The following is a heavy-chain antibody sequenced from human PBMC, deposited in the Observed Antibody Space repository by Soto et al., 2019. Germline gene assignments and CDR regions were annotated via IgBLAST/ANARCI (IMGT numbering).Heavy chain of an antibody. CDR2: IDYNGVT. Sequence: LSLTCTVSGGSVYRSGYYWGWIRQPPGRGLEWIGNIDYNGVTYSNPSLKSRVTISRDTSKNQFSLKLTSVTAADTALYYCGKVLVGATGHTDSDSWGPGTLVTVSS. V-gene: IGHV4-39*01. CDR3: GKVLVGATGHTDSDS. D-gene: IGHD2-15*01. CDR1: GGSVYRSGYY. J-gene: IGHJ4*02.